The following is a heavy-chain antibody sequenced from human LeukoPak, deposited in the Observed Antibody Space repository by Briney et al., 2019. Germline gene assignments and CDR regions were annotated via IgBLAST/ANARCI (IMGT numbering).Heavy chain of an antibody. Sequence: GGSLRLSCAASGFTFSDYYMSWIRQAPGKGLEWVALISYDGSNKYYADSVKGRFTISRDNSMNTLYLLINSLRAEDTAVYYCAKVGLTITTILDYFDYWGQGTLVTVSS. D-gene: IGHD4-11*01. J-gene: IGHJ4*02. V-gene: IGHV3-30*18. CDR2: ISYDGSNK. CDR1: GFTFSDYY. CDR3: AKVGLTITTILDYFDY.